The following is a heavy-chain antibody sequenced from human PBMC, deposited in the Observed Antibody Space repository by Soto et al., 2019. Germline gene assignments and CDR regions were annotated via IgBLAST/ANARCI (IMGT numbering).Heavy chain of an antibody. D-gene: IGHD1-1*01. CDR3: ARDGERSRRSAFDI. CDR2: IWYDGSNK. V-gene: IGHV3-33*01. J-gene: IGHJ3*02. Sequence: GGSLRLSCAASGFTFSSYGMHWVRQAPGKGLEWVAVIWYDGSNKYYADSVKGRFTISRDNSKNTLYLQMNSLRAEDTAVYYCARDGERSRRSAFDIWGQGTMVTVSS. CDR1: GFTFSSYG.